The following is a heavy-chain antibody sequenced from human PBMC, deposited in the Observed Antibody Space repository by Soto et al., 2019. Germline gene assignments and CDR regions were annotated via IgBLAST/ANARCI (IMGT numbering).Heavy chain of an antibody. V-gene: IGHV4-31*03. CDR1: GGSISSGGYY. CDR2: IYYSGST. CDR3: ARDGSGPTYGMDV. Sequence: LSLTCTVSGGSISSGGYYWSWIRQHPGKGLEWIGYIYYSGSTYYNPSLKSRVTISVDTSKNQFSLKLSSVTAADTAVYYCARDGSGPTYGMDVWGQGTTVTVSS. J-gene: IGHJ6*02. D-gene: IGHD3-10*01.